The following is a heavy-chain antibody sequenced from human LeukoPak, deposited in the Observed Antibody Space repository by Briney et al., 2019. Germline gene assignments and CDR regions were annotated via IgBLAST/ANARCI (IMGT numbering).Heavy chain of an antibody. CDR1: GFTFSSYS. CDR2: ISSGSSTI. D-gene: IGHD2-8*01. CDR3: ARDEVYALFY. Sequence: GGSLRLSCAASGFTFSSYSMNWVRQAPGKGLEWVSYISSGSSTIYYADSVKGRFTISRDNAKNSLYLQMNSLRAEDTAVYYRARDEVYALFYWGQGTLVTVSS. V-gene: IGHV3-48*01. J-gene: IGHJ4*02.